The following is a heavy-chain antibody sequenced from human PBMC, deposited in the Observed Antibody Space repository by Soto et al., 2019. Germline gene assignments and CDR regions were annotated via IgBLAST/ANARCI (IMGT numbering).Heavy chain of an antibody. D-gene: IGHD3-22*01. CDR1: GFTFSSYE. CDR2: ISSSGSTI. Sequence: PVGSLRLSCAASGFTFSSYEMNWVRQAPGKGLEWVSYISSSGSTIYYADSVKGRFTISRDNAKNSLYLQMNSLRAEDTAVYYCARVAKIGYYDSSGPFDYWGQGTLVTVSS. J-gene: IGHJ4*02. CDR3: ARVAKIGYYDSSGPFDY. V-gene: IGHV3-48*03.